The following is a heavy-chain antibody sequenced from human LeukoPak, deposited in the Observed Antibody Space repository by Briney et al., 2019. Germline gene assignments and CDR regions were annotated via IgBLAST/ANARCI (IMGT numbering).Heavy chain of an antibody. J-gene: IGHJ4*02. D-gene: IGHD3-10*01. V-gene: IGHV1-24*01. CDR2: FDPEDGET. CDR3: RITMVRGVNTLDY. CDR1: GYTLTELS. Sequence: ASVKVSCKVSGYTLTELSMHWVRQAPGKGLGWMGGFDPEDGETIYAQKFQGRVTMTEDTSTDTAYMELSSLRSEDTAVYYCRITMVRGVNTLDYWGQGTLVTVSS.